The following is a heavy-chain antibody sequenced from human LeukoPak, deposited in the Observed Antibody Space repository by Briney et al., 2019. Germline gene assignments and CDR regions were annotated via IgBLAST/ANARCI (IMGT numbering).Heavy chain of an antibody. Sequence: SVKVSCKASGYTFTSYDINWVRQAPGQGLEWMGGIIPIFGTANYAQKFQGRVTITADESTSTAYMELSSLRSEDTAVYYCARDLFAEVTTTEFDYWGQGTLVTVSS. V-gene: IGHV1-69*13. J-gene: IGHJ4*02. CDR2: IIPIFGTA. D-gene: IGHD4-17*01. CDR1: GYTFTSYD. CDR3: ARDLFAEVTTTEFDY.